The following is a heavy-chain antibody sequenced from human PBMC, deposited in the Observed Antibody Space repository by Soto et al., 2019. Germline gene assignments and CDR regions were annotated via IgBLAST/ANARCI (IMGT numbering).Heavy chain of an antibody. J-gene: IGHJ3*02. CDR2: IKQDASEN. Sequence: EVQVVESGGGLVQPGGSLRLSCAASGFTFSNYWMTWVRQAPGKWLEWVANIKQDASENFYVDSVKGRFTISRDNAKNSLYLQMNSLRVEDTAVYYCARDSGPRGYDAFDIWGQGTMVTVSS. D-gene: IGHD2-8*02. CDR1: GFTFSNYW. CDR3: ARDSGPRGYDAFDI. V-gene: IGHV3-7*04.